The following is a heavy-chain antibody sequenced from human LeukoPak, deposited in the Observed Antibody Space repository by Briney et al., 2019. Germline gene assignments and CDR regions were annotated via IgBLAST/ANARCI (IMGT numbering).Heavy chain of an antibody. J-gene: IGHJ4*02. Sequence: EPGRSLRLSCAASGFTFSSYAMHWVRQAPGKGLEWVAVISYDGSNKYYADSVKGRFTISRDNSKNTLYLQMNSLRAEDTAVYYCARDPAGIAVAGGQLSRWGQGTLVTVSS. CDR2: ISYDGSNK. CDR3: ARDPAGIAVAGGQLSR. CDR1: GFTFSSYA. D-gene: IGHD6-19*01. V-gene: IGHV3-30*04.